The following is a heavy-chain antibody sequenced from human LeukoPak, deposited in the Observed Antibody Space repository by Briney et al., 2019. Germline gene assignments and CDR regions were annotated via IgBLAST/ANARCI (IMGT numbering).Heavy chain of an antibody. D-gene: IGHD5-18*01. CDR1: GFTFSSYA. CDR2: ISGSGDT. V-gene: IGHV3-23*01. J-gene: IGHJ3*02. CDR3: ARARSSYGYGDAFGI. Sequence: GGSLRLSCAASGFTFSSYAMGWVRQAPGKGLEWVSAISGSGDTYYADSVKGRFTISRDNSKNTLYLQMNSLRAEDTAVYYCARARSSYGYGDAFGIWGQGTMVTVSS.